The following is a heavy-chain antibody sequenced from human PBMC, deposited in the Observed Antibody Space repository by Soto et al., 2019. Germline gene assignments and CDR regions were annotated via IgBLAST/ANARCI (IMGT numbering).Heavy chain of an antibody. J-gene: IGHJ6*03. D-gene: IGHD6-13*01. V-gene: IGHV4-34*01. CDR2: INHSGST. Sequence: SETLSLTCAVYGGSFSGYYWSWIRQPPGKGLEWIGEINHSGSTNYNPSLKSRVTISVDTSKNQFSLKLSSVTAADTAVYYCAREGSSWYANYYYYMDVWGKGTTVTVSS. CDR3: AREGSSWYANYYYYMDV. CDR1: GGSFSGYY.